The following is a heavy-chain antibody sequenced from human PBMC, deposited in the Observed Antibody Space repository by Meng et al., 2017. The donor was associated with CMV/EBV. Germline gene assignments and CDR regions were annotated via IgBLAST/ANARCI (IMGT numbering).Heavy chain of an antibody. CDR2: MNPNSGNT. Sequence: ASVKVSCKASGYTFTSYDINWVRQATGQGLEWMGWMNPNSGNTGYAQKFQGRVTMTRNTSISTAYMELSSLRSEDTAVYYCARDLYCSGGSCYSRYYYYGMDVWGQGTTVTVSS. V-gene: IGHV1-8*01. CDR1: GYTFTSYD. J-gene: IGHJ6*02. CDR3: ARDLYCSGGSCYSRYYYYGMDV. D-gene: IGHD2-15*01.